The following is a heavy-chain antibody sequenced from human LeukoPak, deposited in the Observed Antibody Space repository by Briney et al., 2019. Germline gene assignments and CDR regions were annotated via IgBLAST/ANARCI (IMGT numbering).Heavy chain of an antibody. Sequence: SGRTLVRPTQTLTLTCTFSGFSLSTNRVGVAWTRQPPGKALEWLALIYWNDDKYYSPSLKSRLTITKDTSKNQVVLTITDMDPADTGTYYCARDTTGIGFDPWGQGTLVTVSS. V-gene: IGHV2-5*01. D-gene: IGHD1-1*01. CDR3: ARDTTGIGFDP. CDR2: IYWNDDK. J-gene: IGHJ5*02. CDR1: GFSLSTNRVG.